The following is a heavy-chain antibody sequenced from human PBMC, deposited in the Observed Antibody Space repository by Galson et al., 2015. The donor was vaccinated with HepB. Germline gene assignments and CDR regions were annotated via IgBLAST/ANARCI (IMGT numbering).Heavy chain of an antibody. J-gene: IGHJ6*04. CDR1: GFTFDDYG. V-gene: IGHV3-20*01. CDR3: ARDFSDYYGSGSYYSAMDV. CDR2: INWNGGST. Sequence: SLRLSCAASGFTFDDYGMSWVRQAPGKGLEWVSGINWNGGSTGYADSVKGRFAISRDNAKNSLYLQMNSLRAEDTALYHCARDFSDYYGSGSYYSAMDVWGKGTTVTVSS. D-gene: IGHD3-10*01.